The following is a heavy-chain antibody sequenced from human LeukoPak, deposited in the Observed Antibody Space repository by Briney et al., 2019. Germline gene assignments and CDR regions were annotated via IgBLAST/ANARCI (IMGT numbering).Heavy chain of an antibody. CDR2: ISAYNGNT. CDR1: GYTFTSYG. D-gene: IGHD3-10*01. V-gene: IGHV1-18*01. J-gene: IGHJ6*02. CDR3: ARSFSVSGYYYYGMDV. Sequence: ASVKVSCKASGYTFTSYGISWVRQAPGQGLEWMGWISAYNGNTNYAQKLQGRVTMTTDTSTSTACMELRSLRSDDTAVYYCARSFSVSGYYYYGMDVWGQGTTVTVSS.